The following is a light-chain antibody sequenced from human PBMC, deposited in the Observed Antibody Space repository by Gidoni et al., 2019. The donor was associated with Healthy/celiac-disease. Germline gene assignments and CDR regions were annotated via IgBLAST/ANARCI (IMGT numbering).Light chain of an antibody. CDR3: QHRT. J-gene: IGKJ1*01. CDR1: QSVSSY. V-gene: IGKV3-11*01. Sequence: IVLTQSPATLSLSPGQRATLSRRASQSVSSYLAWYQQKPGQAPRLLIYDASNRATGIPARFSGSGSGTDFTLTISSLEPEDFAVYYCQHRTFGQXTKVEIK. CDR2: DAS.